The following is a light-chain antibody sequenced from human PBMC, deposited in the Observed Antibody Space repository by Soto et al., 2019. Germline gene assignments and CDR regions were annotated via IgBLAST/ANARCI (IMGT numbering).Light chain of an antibody. Sequence: EIMMTQSPANVSVFPGERATLSCRASQSIDSDLAWYQQKPGHVPRLLIYGASTRATGVPARFSGSGSGTEFTLTIISLQSDDFAVYYCQQYSDWRKFGPGTKVEIK. CDR1: QSIDSD. J-gene: IGKJ1*01. CDR3: QQYSDWRK. CDR2: GAS. V-gene: IGKV3-15*01.